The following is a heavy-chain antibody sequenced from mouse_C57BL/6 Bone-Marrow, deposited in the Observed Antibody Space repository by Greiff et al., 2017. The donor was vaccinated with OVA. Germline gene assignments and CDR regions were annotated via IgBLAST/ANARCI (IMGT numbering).Heavy chain of an antibody. CDR2: ISNGGGST. CDR1: GFTVSDYY. V-gene: IGHV5-12*01. D-gene: IGHD1-1*01. J-gene: IGHJ4*01. Sequence: EVKLVESGGGLVQPGGSLKLSCAASGFTVSDYYMYWVRQTPEKRLEWVAYISNGGGSTYYPDTVKGRFTISRDNAKNTLYLQMSRLKSEDTAMYYCASGGITTVVSYYAMDYWGQGTSVTVSS. CDR3: ASGGITTVVSYYAMDY.